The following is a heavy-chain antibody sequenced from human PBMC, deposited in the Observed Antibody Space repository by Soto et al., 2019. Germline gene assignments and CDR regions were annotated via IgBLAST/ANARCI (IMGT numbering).Heavy chain of an antibody. CDR3: ARDSNYYDSSGPNDAFDI. Sequence: GASVKVSCKASGGTFSSYAISWVRQAPGQGLEWMGGIIPIFGTANYAQKFQGRVTITADESTSTAYMELSSLRSEDTAVYYCARDSNYYDSSGPNDAFDIWGQGTMVTVPS. CDR1: GGTFSSYA. D-gene: IGHD3-22*01. J-gene: IGHJ3*02. V-gene: IGHV1-69*13. CDR2: IIPIFGTA.